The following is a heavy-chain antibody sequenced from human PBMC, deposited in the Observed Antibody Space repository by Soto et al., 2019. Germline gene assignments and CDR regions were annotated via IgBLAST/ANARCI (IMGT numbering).Heavy chain of an antibody. CDR2: IYYSGST. J-gene: IGHJ4*02. D-gene: IGHD3-16*02. V-gene: IGHV4-30-4*01. CDR3: AREGRSYDYVWGSYRLYYFDY. Sequence: QVQLQESGPGLVKPSQTLSLTCTVSGGSISSGDYYWSWIRQPPGKGLEWIGYIYYSGSTYYYPSLKSRVTISVDTSKNQFSLKLSSVTAADTAVYYCAREGRSYDYVWGSYRLYYFDYWGQGTLVTVSS. CDR1: GGSISSGDYY.